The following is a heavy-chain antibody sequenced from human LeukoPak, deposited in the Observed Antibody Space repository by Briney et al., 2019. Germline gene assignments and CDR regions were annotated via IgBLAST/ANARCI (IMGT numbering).Heavy chain of an antibody. CDR3: ARGAVYYDSSGYSGDY. J-gene: IGHJ4*02. V-gene: IGHV1-18*01. CDR2: ISAYNGNT. D-gene: IGHD3-22*01. Sequence: GASVKVSCKASGYTFTSYGISWVRQAPGQGLEWMGWISAYNGNTNYAQKLQGRVTMTTDTSTSTAYMELRSLRSDDTAVYYCARGAVYYDSSGYSGDYWGQGTLVTVHS. CDR1: GYTFTSYG.